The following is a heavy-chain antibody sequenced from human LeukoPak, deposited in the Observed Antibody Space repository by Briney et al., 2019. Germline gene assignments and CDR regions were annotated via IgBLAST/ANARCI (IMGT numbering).Heavy chain of an antibody. J-gene: IGHJ4*02. Sequence: GGSLRLSCAASGFTFSSYGMHWVRQAPGKGLEWVAFIRYDGSNKYYADSVKGRFTISRDNSKNTLYLQMNSLRAEDTAVYYCARDRSVITMVRGVILDYWGQGTLVTVSS. CDR1: GFTFSSYG. D-gene: IGHD3-10*01. CDR3: ARDRSVITMVRGVILDY. V-gene: IGHV3-30*02. CDR2: IRYDGSNK.